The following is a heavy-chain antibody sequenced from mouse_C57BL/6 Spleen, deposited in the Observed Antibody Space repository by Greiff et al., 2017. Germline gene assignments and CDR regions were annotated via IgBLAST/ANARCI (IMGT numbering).Heavy chain of an antibody. CDR2: INYDGSST. D-gene: IGHD2-4*01. CDR1: GFTFSDYY. Sequence: EVMLVESEGGLVQPGSSMKLSCTASGFTFSDYYMAWVRQVPEKGLEWVANINYDGSSTYYLDSLKSRFIISRDNAKNILYLQMSSLKSEDTATYYCARGPHDDYDGYWYFDVWGTGTTVTVSS. J-gene: IGHJ1*03. V-gene: IGHV5-16*01. CDR3: ARGPHDDYDGYWYFDV.